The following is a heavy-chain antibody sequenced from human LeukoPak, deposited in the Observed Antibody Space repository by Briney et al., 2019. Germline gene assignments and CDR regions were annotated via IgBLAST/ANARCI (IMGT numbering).Heavy chain of an antibody. J-gene: IGHJ4*02. V-gene: IGHV3-30*02. Sequence: GGSLRLSCAASKFIFSDYGMHWVRQAPGKGLEWVAFIWYDGSDEYYADSVKGRFTISRDNSKNTLYLQMNSLTIEDTAVYYCARGEAVPIIGPIAPFDCWGQGILVTVSS. D-gene: IGHD6-13*01. CDR2: IWYDGSDE. CDR3: ARGEAVPIIGPIAPFDC. CDR1: KFIFSDYG.